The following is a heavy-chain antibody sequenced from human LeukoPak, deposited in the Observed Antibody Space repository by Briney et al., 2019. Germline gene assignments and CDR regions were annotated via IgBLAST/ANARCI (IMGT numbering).Heavy chain of an antibody. J-gene: IGHJ4*02. D-gene: IGHD1-1*01. CDR2: IRPGGGGP. Sequence: GASVKVSCKASGNSLNNYHMHWVRQAPGQGLEWLGIIRPGGGGPSYAQKFQGRVTMTRDMSTSTVYMELSSLTSDDTAVYYCGRDPTYRNYFDSWGQGTLVTVSS. CDR1: GNSLNNYH. V-gene: IGHV1-46*02. CDR3: GRDPTYRNYFDS.